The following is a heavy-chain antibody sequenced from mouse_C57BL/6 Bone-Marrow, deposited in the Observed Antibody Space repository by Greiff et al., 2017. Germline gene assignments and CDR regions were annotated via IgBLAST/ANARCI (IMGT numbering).Heavy chain of an antibody. J-gene: IGHJ1*03. CDR3: ARSSLFDV. V-gene: IGHV1-50*01. CDR2: IDPSDSYT. CDR1: GYTFTSYW. Sequence: VQLKQPGAELVKPGASVKLSCKASGYTFTSYWMQWVKQRPGQGLEWIGEIDPSDSYTNYNQKFKGKATLTVDTSSSTAYMQLSSLTSEDSAVYYCARSSLFDVWGTGTTVTVSS.